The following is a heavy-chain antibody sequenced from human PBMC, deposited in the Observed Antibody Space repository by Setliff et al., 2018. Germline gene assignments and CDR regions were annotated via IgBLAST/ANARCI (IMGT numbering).Heavy chain of an antibody. V-gene: IGHV3-48*04. D-gene: IGHD2-2*03. Sequence: QPGGSLRLSCAASGFNFSSYAMTWVRQAPGKGLEWVSYISSRSDIIYYADSVKGRFTISRDNAKNSLYLQMNSLRAEDTAVYYCARGGFGYCSSTSCQWGYYSMDVWGKGTTVTVSS. J-gene: IGHJ6*03. CDR3: ARGGFGYCSSTSCQWGYYSMDV. CDR1: GFNFSSYA. CDR2: ISSRSDII.